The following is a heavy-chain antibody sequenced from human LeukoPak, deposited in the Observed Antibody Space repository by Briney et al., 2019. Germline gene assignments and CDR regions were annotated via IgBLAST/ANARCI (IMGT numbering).Heavy chain of an antibody. CDR3: ARARTAMVDGHLDY. CDR1: GGTFSSYA. D-gene: IGHD5-18*01. J-gene: IGHJ4*02. Sequence: SVKVSCKASGGTFSSYAISWVRQAPGQGLEWLGGIIPIFGTANYAQKFQGRVTITADESTSTAYMELSSLRSEDTAVYYCARARTAMVDGHLDYWGQGTLVTVSS. CDR2: IIPIFGTA. V-gene: IGHV1-69*13.